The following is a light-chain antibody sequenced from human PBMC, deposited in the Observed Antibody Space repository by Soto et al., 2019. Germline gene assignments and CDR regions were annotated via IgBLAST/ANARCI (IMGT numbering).Light chain of an antibody. V-gene: IGKV3-20*01. CDR3: QQYEISPLT. CDR1: QSVSGSY. CDR2: AAS. J-gene: IGKJ3*01. Sequence: EIVLTQSTGTLSLSPGERATLSCRASQSVSGSYLAWYQQKPGQAPRLLIYAASSRATGIPDRFSGSGSGTEFTLTIRRLEPEDFAVYHCQQYEISPLTFGPGTKVDFK.